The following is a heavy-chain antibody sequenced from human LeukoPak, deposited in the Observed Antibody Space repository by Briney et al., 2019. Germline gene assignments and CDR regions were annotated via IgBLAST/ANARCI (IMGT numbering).Heavy chain of an antibody. CDR2: INPNSGGT. J-gene: IGHJ6*02. D-gene: IGHD2-2*01. CDR1: GYTFIGYY. CDR3: AKDCSTASCEIMDV. V-gene: IGHV1-2*02. Sequence: ASVKVSCKASGYTFIGYYMHWVRQAPGQGLEWMGWINPNSGGTNYAQKFQGRVTMTRDRSISTAYMELSRLRSDDTAVYYCAKDCSTASCEIMDVWGQGTTVIVSS.